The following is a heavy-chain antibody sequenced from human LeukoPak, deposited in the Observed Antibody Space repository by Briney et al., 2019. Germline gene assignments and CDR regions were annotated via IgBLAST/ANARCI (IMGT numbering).Heavy chain of an antibody. D-gene: IGHD3-22*01. V-gene: IGHV3-30*02. J-gene: IGHJ6*03. CDR2: IRYDGSNK. CDR3: AKDGAVVITTNYYYYMDV. CDR1: GFTFSSYG. Sequence: GGSMRLSCAASGFTFSSYGMHWGRQAPGKGLVWVACIRYDGSNKYYADSVKGRFTISRDNSKNTLYLQMNSLSAEDTAVYYCAKDGAVVITTNYYYYMDVWGKGTTVTISS.